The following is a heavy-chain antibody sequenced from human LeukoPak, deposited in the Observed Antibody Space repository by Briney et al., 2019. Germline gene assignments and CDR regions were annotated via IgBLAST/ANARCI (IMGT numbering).Heavy chain of an antibody. CDR2: INPNSGGT. J-gene: IGHJ4*02. D-gene: IGHD6-19*01. V-gene: IGHV1-2*02. Sequence: ASVKVSCKASGYTFTSYYMHWVRQAPGQGLEWMGWINPNSGGTNYAQKFQGRVTITRDTSASTAYMELSSLRSEDMAVYYCARAIAVAGFFDYWGQGTLVTVSS. CDR1: GYTFTSYY. CDR3: ARAIAVAGFFDY.